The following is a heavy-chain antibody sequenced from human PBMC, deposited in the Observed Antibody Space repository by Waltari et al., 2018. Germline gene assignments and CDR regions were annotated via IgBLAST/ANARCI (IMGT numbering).Heavy chain of an antibody. CDR1: GFTVSSNY. CDR2: IYSGGST. Sequence: EAQLVESGGGLIQPGGSLRLSCAASGFTVSSNYMSWVRQAPGKGLEWVSVIYSGGSTYYADSVKGRFTISRDNSKNTLYLQRNSLRAEDTAVYYCARNSGRRPTGLDYWGQGTLVTVSS. V-gene: IGHV3-53*01. CDR3: ARNSGRRPTGLDY. D-gene: IGHD1-26*01. J-gene: IGHJ4*02.